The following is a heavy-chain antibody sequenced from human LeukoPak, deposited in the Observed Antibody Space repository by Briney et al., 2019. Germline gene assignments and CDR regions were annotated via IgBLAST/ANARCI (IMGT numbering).Heavy chain of an antibody. V-gene: IGHV4-39*07. J-gene: IGHJ4*02. CDR2: IYYSGST. D-gene: IGHD3-10*01. CDR1: GGSISSSSYY. CDR3: ARDQRRYYDSGSYYAMLDY. Sequence: PSETLSLTCTVSGGSISSSSYYWGWIRQPPGKGLEWIGSIYYSGSTYYNPSLKSRVTISVDTSKNQFSLKLSSVTAADTAVYYCARDQRRYYDSGSYYAMLDYWGQGTLVTVSS.